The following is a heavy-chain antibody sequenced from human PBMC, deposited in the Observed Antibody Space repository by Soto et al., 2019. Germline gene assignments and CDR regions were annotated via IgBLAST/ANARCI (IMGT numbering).Heavy chain of an antibody. CDR1: GFSFRSYW. CDR3: ASLSGSFDY. CDR2: INGDGSDT. J-gene: IGHJ4*02. V-gene: IGHV3-74*01. Sequence: GGSLRLSCAASGFSFRSYWMHGVRQAPGKGLVWVSRINGDGSDTSYADSVKGRFTISRDNAKNTLYLQMNSLRADDTAVYYCASLSGSFDYWGQGTLVTVS. D-gene: IGHD1-26*01.